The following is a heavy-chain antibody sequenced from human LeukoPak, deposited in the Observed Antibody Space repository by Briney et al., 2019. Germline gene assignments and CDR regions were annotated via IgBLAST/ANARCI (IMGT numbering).Heavy chain of an antibody. V-gene: IGHV1-69*01. CDR3: ARVTGVVTATQSRSDYYYYGMDV. J-gene: IGHJ6*02. Sequence: SVKVSCKASGGTFSSYAISWVRQAPGQGLEWMGGIIPIFGTANYAQKFQGRVTITADESTSTAYMELSSLRSEDTAVYYCARVTGVVTATQSRSDYYYYGMDVWGQGTTVTVSS. CDR1: GGTFSSYA. CDR2: IIPIFGTA. D-gene: IGHD2-21*02.